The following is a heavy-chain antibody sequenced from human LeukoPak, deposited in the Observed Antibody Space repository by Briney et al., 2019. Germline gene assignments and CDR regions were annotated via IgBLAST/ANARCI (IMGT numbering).Heavy chain of an antibody. CDR1: GFTVSNNY. Sequence: GGSLRLSCTASGFTVSNNYVSWVRQAPGKGLEWISAISGSGGSTYYVDSVKGRFTISRDNSKNTLYLQMNSLRVEDTAVYYCAKLPVAGLYFDYWGQGTLVTVSS. CDR3: AKLPVAGLYFDY. CDR2: ISGSGGST. D-gene: IGHD6-19*01. V-gene: IGHV3-23*01. J-gene: IGHJ4*02.